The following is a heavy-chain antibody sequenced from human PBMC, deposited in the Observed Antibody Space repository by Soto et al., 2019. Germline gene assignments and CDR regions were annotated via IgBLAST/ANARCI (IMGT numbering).Heavy chain of an antibody. J-gene: IGHJ4*02. CDR1: GYTGTDYY. CDR3: ARGGGSGYYYE. V-gene: IGHV1-2*02. CDR2: ITVNSGGK. D-gene: IGHD3-22*01. Sequence: ASVKVSCKASGYTGTDYYMHWGRQAPGQGLEWVGWITVNSGGKKSAQRFQGRVTMTRDTSISKAYMEMRSLESHATAVYYCARGGGSGYYYEWGKGTLVTVSS.